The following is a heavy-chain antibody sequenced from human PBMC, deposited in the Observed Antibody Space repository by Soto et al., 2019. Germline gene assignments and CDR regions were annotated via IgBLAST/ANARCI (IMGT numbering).Heavy chain of an antibody. V-gene: IGHV3-64D*06. CDR2: ITSNGGST. CDR1: GFTFTIYS. Sequence: GGSLRLSCSASGFTFTIYSMHWVRQAPGKGLEYVSAITSNGGSTYYADSVRGRFTISRDNSKNTLYLQMSSLRAEDTAVYYCVLIQKAAPGYWGQGTLVTVSS. J-gene: IGHJ4*02. CDR3: VLIQKAAPGY. D-gene: IGHD6-13*01.